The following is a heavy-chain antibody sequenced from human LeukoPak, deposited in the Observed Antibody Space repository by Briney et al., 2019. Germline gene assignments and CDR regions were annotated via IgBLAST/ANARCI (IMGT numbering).Heavy chain of an antibody. D-gene: IGHD6-13*01. CDR2: INAGNGNT. V-gene: IGHV1-3*01. Sequence: ASVKVSCKASGYTFTSYVMHWVRQAPGQRLEWMGWINAGNGNTKYSQKFQGRVTITRDTSASTAYMELSSLRSEDTAVYYCARVVAAAPDAENWFDPWGQGTLVTVSS. J-gene: IGHJ5*02. CDR3: ARVVAAAPDAENWFDP. CDR1: GYTFTSYV.